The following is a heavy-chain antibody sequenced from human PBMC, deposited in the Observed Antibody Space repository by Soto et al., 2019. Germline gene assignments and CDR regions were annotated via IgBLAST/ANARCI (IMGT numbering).Heavy chain of an antibody. Sequence: QVQLVESGGGVVQPGRSLRLSCAASGFAFNNYGMHWVRQAPGKGLEWVALIWHDGSNKGYADSVKGRFTISRDNSKNTLNLQMNSLRVEDTAVYDCTRAAIRGELLEYWGQGTQVTVSS. CDR3: TRAAIRGELLEY. V-gene: IGHV3-33*01. D-gene: IGHD1-26*01. CDR2: IWHDGSNK. CDR1: GFAFNNYG. J-gene: IGHJ4*02.